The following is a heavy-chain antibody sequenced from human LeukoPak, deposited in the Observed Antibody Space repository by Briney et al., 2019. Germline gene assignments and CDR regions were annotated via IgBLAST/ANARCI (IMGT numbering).Heavy chain of an antibody. V-gene: IGHV3-21*04. D-gene: IGHD1-26*01. Sequence: GGSLRLSCAASGFTFSSYSMDWVRQAPGKGLEWVSSISSSSSYIYYADSVKGRFTISRDNSKNTLYLQMNSLRAEDTAVYYCAKEPRGSGATPLLGYWGQGTLVTVSS. J-gene: IGHJ4*02. CDR3: AKEPRGSGATPLLGY. CDR1: GFTFSSYS. CDR2: ISSSSSYI.